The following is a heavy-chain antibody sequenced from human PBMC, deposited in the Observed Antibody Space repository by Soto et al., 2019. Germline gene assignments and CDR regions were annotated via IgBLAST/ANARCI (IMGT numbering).Heavy chain of an antibody. V-gene: IGHV3-74*01. Sequence: EVQLVESGGGLVQPGGSLRLSCAASGFTFSSYWMHWVRQAPGKGLVWASRINSDGSSTSYADSVKGRFTISRDNAKNTLYLQINSLRAEDTAVYYCARDTAGYSTLDVWGQWTTVTVSS. J-gene: IGHJ6*02. CDR3: ARDTAGYSTLDV. CDR2: INSDGSST. D-gene: IGHD2-15*01. CDR1: GFTFSSYW.